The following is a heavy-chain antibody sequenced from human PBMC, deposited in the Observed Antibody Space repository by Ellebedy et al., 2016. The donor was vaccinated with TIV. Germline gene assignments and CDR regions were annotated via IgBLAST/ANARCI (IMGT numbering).Heavy chain of an antibody. J-gene: IGHJ3*02. CDR1: GGSISSYY. CDR3: ASLGIVGATNAFDI. V-gene: IGHV4-59*08. CDR2: IYYSGST. D-gene: IGHD1-26*01. Sequence: MPSETLSLTCTVSGGSISSYYWSWIRQPPGKGLEWIGYIYYSGSTNYNPSLKSQVTISVDTSKNQFSLKLSSVTAADTAVYYCASLGIVGATNAFDIWGQGTMVTVSS.